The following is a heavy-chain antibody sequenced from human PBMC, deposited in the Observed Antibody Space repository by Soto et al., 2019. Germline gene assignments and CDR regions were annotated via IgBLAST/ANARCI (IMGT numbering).Heavy chain of an antibody. Sequence: SETLSLTCVVSGGSISSGDYSWSWIRQPPGKGLECIGYIHHSGSTYYNPSLKSRVIISVDRSNNQFSLKLSSVTAADTAVYYCARVGFDSSGYSSILDYWGQGTLVTVSS. J-gene: IGHJ4*02. V-gene: IGHV4-30-2*01. CDR2: IHHSGST. CDR1: GGSISSGDYS. D-gene: IGHD3-22*01. CDR3: ARVGFDSSGYSSILDY.